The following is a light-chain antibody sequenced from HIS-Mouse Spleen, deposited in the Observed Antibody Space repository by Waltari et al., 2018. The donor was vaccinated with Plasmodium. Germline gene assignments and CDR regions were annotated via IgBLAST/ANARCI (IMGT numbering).Light chain of an antibody. CDR2: EDS. J-gene: IGLJ3*02. V-gene: IGLV3-10*01. CDR1: ALPKKY. CDR3: YSTDSSGNHRV. Sequence: SYELTQPPSVSVSPGQTARNTCSGDALPKKYAYWYQPKAGQAPVLVIDEDSKRPSGIPERFSGSSSGTMATLTISGAQVEDEADYYCYSTDSSGNHRVFGGGTKLTVL.